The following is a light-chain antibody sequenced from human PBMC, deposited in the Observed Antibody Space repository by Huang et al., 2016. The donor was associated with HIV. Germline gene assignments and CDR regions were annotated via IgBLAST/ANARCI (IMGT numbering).Light chain of an antibody. V-gene: IGKV3-11*01. J-gene: IGKJ4*01. Sequence: EIVLTQSPATLSLSPGERATLSCRASQSVSSYLAWYQQKPGQAPRLLIYDASNRATGIPSRVSGSGSGTDFTLTISSLEPEDFAVYYCQQRSNWRGLTFGGGTKVEIK. CDR3: QQRSNWRGLT. CDR1: QSVSSY. CDR2: DAS.